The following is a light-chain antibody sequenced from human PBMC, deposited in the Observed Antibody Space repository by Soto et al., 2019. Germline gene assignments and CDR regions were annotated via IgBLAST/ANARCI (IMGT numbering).Light chain of an antibody. V-gene: IGLV1-40*01. CDR1: SSNIGARYD. CDR2: GNN. CDR3: QSYDSSLSGSAV. J-gene: IGLJ2*01. Sequence: QSVLTQPPSVSGAPGQRVTISCTGSSSNIGARYDVHWYQQLPGTAPKLLIYGNNNRPSGVPDRFSGSKSGTSASLAITGLQAEDEADYYCQSYDSSLSGSAVFGGGTKLTVL.